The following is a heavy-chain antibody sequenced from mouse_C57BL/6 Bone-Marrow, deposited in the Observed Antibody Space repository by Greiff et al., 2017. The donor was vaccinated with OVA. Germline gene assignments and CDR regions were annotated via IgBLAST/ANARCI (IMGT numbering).Heavy chain of an antibody. D-gene: IGHD2-4*01. Sequence: VQLKESGPELVKPGASVKISCKASGYSFTDYNMNWVKQSNGKSLEWIGVINPNYGTTSYNQKFKGKATLTVDQSSSTAYMQLNSLTSEDSAVYYCARRDMGYDYRWYWYVDVWGTGTTVTVSS. V-gene: IGHV1-39*01. CDR2: INPNYGTT. CDR1: GYSFTDYN. CDR3: ARRDMGYDYRWYWYVDV. J-gene: IGHJ1*03.